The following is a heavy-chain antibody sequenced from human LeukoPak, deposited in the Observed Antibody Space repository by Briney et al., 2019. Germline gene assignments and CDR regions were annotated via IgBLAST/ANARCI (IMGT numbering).Heavy chain of an antibody. D-gene: IGHD3-3*01. Sequence: SETLSLTCTVSGGSISSGGYYWSWIRQHPGKGLEWIGYIYYSGSTYYNPSLKSRVTISVDTSKNQFSLKLSSVTAADTAVYYCARGAGRGWSGCWSSCWFDPWGQGTLVTVSS. CDR3: ARGAGRGWSGCWSSCWFDP. J-gene: IGHJ5*02. V-gene: IGHV4-31*03. CDR1: GGSISSGGYY. CDR2: IYYSGST.